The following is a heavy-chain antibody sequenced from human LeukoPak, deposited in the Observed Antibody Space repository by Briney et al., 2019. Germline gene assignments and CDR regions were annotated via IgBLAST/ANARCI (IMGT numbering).Heavy chain of an antibody. J-gene: IGHJ4*02. CDR1: GGSISSYY. Sequence: SETLSLTCTVSGGSISSYYWSWIRQPAGKGLEWTGRIYTSGSTNYNPSLKSRVTMSVDTSKNQFSLKLSSVTAADTAVYYCARELLNYYDSSGYFENYFDYWGQGTLVTVSS. CDR3: ARELLNYYDSSGYFENYFDY. D-gene: IGHD3-22*01. V-gene: IGHV4-4*07. CDR2: IYTSGST.